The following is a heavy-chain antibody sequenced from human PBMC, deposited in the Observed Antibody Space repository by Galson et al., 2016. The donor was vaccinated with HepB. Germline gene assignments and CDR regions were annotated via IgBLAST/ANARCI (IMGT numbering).Heavy chain of an antibody. CDR3: AKSVLEYDILTGYYRRGADY. CDR2: SGSGGPT. D-gene: IGHD3-9*01. J-gene: IGHJ4*02. Sequence: SLRLSCAASGFTFSSYAMSWVRQAPGKGLEWVSSSGSGGPTYYADSVKGRFTISRDNSKNTLFLQMHSLRADDTAVYYCAKSVLEYDILTGYYRRGADYWGQGYLGPVSS. V-gene: IGHV3-23*01. CDR1: GFTFSSYA.